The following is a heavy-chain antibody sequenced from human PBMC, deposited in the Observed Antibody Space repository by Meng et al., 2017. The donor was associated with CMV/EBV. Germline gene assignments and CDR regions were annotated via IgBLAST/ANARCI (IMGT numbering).Heavy chain of an antibody. CDR3: AKDGRADIVVVPAAIDY. D-gene: IGHD2-2*01. CDR2: IRYDGSNK. J-gene: IGHJ4*02. CDR1: GFTFSSYG. Sequence: LTGAASGFTFSSYGMHWVRQAPGKGLEWVAFIRYDGSNKYYADSVKGRFTISRDNSKNTLYLQMNSLRAEDTAVYYCAKDGRADIVVVPAAIDYWGQGTLVTVSS. V-gene: IGHV3-30*02.